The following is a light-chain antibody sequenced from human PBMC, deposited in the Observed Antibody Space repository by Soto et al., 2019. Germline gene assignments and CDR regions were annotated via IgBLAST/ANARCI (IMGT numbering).Light chain of an antibody. CDR2: LNSDGSH. CDR3: QTWGSGILV. J-gene: IGLJ2*01. CDR1: SGHNNYA. Sequence: QPVLTQSPSASASLGASVKLTCTLSSGHNNYAIAWHQQQPERGPRYLMNLNSDGSHSKGDGIPDRFSGSSSGAERYLTISSLQSEDEADYYCQTWGSGILVFGGGTQLTVL. V-gene: IGLV4-69*01.